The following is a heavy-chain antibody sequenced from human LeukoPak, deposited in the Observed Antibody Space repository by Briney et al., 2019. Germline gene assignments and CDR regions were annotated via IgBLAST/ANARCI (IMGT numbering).Heavy chain of an antibody. J-gene: IGHJ4*02. Sequence: PSETLSLTCTVSGYSISSGYYWGWIRQPPGKGLEWIGSIYHSGRTFYNPSLKSRVTISLDKSKNQLSLKLTSVTAADTALYFCARAGGGTYYFDFWGRGTLVTVSS. CDR3: ARAGGGTYYFDF. CDR1: GYSISSGYY. V-gene: IGHV4-38-2*02. CDR2: IYHSGRT. D-gene: IGHD1-26*01.